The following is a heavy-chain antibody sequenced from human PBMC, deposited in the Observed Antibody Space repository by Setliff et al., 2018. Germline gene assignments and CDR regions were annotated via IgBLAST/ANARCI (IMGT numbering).Heavy chain of an antibody. Sequence: GGSLRLSCAASGFTFSSYWMNWVRQAPGKGLEWVANIKQDGSVKNYVDSVKGRFSISRDNAKNSLYLQMNSLRAEDTAVYYCARDSSDWYFDLWGRGTLVTVSS. V-gene: IGHV3-7*01. J-gene: IGHJ2*01. CDR3: ARDSSDWYFDL. CDR1: GFTFSSYW. D-gene: IGHD3-3*01. CDR2: IKQDGSVK.